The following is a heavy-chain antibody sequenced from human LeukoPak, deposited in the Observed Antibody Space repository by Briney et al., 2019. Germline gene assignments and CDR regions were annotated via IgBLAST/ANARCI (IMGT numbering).Heavy chain of an antibody. D-gene: IGHD3-3*01. CDR3: AVYDFWRFDP. CDR1: GFTVSSNC. V-gene: IGHV3-66*02. J-gene: IGHJ5*02. CDR2: IYSAGTT. Sequence: PGGSLRLSCAASGFTVSSNCMSWVRQAPGKGLGWVSVIYSAGTTYYADSVRGRFTISRDNSKNTLYIQMNSLRAEDTAVYYCAVYDFWRFDPWGQGTLVTVSA.